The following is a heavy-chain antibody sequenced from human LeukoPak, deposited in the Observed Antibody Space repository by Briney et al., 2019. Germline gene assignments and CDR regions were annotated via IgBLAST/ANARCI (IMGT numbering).Heavy chain of an antibody. V-gene: IGHV3-11*04. Sequence: PGGSLRLSCAASGFTFSDYYMSWLRQAPGKGLEWVSYISSSGSTIYYADSVKGRFTISRDNAKNSLYLQMNSLRAEDTAVYYCARTYNWNLNYYYMDVWGKGTTVTVSS. CDR1: GFTFSDYY. CDR2: ISSSGSTI. CDR3: ARTYNWNLNYYYMDV. J-gene: IGHJ6*03. D-gene: IGHD1-7*01.